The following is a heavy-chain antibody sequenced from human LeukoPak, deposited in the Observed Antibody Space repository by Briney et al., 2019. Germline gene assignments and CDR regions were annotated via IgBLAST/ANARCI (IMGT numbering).Heavy chain of an antibody. V-gene: IGHV4-39*01. D-gene: IGHD6-19*01. CDR3: ARHKDSSGWSAFDR. Sequence: PSETLSLTCTVSGGSISSSSYYWGWIRQPPGKGPEWIGSIYYSGSTYYNPSLKSRVTISVDTSKNQFSLKLSSVTAADTAVYYCARHKDSSGWSAFDRWGQGTLVTVSS. J-gene: IGHJ4*02. CDR1: GGSISSSSYY. CDR2: IYYSGST.